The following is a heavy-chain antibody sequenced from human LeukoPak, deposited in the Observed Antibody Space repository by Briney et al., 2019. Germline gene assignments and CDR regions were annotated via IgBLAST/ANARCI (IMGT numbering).Heavy chain of an antibody. V-gene: IGHV1-69*05. CDR1: GGTFSSYA. J-gene: IGHJ4*02. Sequence: ASVKVSCKASGGTFSSYAISWVRQAPGQGLEWMGGIIPIFGTANYAQKFQGRVTITTDESTSTAYMELSSLRPEDTAVYYCARDPSRSSSHFDXWGQGTLVTVX. D-gene: IGHD6-13*01. CDR2: IIPIFGTA. CDR3: ARDPSRSSSHFDX.